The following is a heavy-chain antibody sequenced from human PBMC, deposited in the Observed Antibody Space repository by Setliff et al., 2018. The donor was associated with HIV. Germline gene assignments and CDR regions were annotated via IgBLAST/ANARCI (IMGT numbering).Heavy chain of an antibody. CDR2: FDPEDNKI. V-gene: IGHV1-24*01. Sequence: GASVKVSCKVSGYTVTELSINWVRQAPGKGPEWMGGFDPEDNKIVYAQKFQGRVTTTEDTSTDTAYMELSSLRPADTAVYYCATRIRDGHLGYGYFDFWGQGTLVTVSS. D-gene: IGHD5-12*01. CDR1: GYTVTELS. CDR3: ATRIRDGHLGYGYFDF. J-gene: IGHJ4*02.